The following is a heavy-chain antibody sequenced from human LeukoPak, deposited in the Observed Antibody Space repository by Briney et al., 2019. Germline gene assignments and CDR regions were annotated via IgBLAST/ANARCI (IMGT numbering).Heavy chain of an antibody. CDR1: GFTFNNFG. D-gene: IGHD4-23*01. CDR2: IGYEGVHK. CDR3: AKDLHGGYSSDY. V-gene: IGHV3-30*02. J-gene: IGHJ4*02. Sequence: PGGSLRLSCAASGFTFNNFGMRWVRPAPREGRGWVSYIGYEGVHKYYADSVEGRFTIYKDNSKATLYLQMNRLRPEDTAVYYCAKDLHGGYSSDYWGQGTLVTVFS.